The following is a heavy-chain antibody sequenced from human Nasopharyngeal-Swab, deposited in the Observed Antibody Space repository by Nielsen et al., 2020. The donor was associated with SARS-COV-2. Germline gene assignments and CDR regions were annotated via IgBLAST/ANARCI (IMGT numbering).Heavy chain of an antibody. CDR1: GFTFNSHG. J-gene: IGHJ4*02. Sequence: GESLKISCAASGFTFNSHGMHWVRQAPGKGLEWVAVISFDGSKKYYADSVKGRFTISRDSSKNTLYLQMNSLRAEDTAVYYCAKAPYGMGFDYFDYWGQGTLVTVSS. D-gene: IGHD4-17*01. CDR3: AKAPYGMGFDYFDY. V-gene: IGHV3-30*18. CDR2: ISFDGSKK.